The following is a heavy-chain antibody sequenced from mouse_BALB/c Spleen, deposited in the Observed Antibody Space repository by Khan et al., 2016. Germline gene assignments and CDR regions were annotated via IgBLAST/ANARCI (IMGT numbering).Heavy chain of an antibody. Sequence: VQLQQSGPELVKPGASVKMSCKASGYTFTNYVMHWVKQKPGQGLEWIGYINPYNAGTKYNEKFKGKATLTSDRSSSKAYMELRVRTSGDSAVYYCAKDYYGYDFDYWGQGTTLTVSS. V-gene: IGHV1S136*01. CDR2: INPYNAGT. CDR1: GYTFTNYV. D-gene: IGHD2-2*01. J-gene: IGHJ2*01. CDR3: AKDYYGYDFDY.